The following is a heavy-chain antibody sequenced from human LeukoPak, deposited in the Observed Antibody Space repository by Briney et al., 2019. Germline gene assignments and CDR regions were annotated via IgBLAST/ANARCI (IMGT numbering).Heavy chain of an antibody. CDR3: ARGYYDFWSGYYQDAFDI. J-gene: IGHJ3*02. D-gene: IGHD3-3*01. V-gene: IGHV4-59*01. CDR2: IYYSGST. Sequence: PSETLSLTCTVSGGSISSYYWSWIRQPPGKGLEWIGYIYYSGSTNYNPSLKSRVTISVDTSKNQFSLKLSSVTAADTAVYYCARGYYDFWSGYYQDAFDIWGQGTMVTVSS. CDR1: GGSISSYY.